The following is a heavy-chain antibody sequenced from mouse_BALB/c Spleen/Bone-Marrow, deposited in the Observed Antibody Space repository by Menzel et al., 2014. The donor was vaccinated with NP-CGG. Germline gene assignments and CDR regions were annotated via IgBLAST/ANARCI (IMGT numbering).Heavy chain of an antibody. Sequence: VQLQQSGPGLVSPPQSLSITCTVSGFSLTSYGLHWVRQPPGKVLEWLGVIWAGGSTNYNSALMSRLSISKDNSKSQVFLKMNSLQTDDTAMYYCARGSYYEGAMDYWGQGTSVTVSS. V-gene: IGHV2-9*02. CDR1: GFSLTSYG. D-gene: IGHD1-1*01. J-gene: IGHJ4*01. CDR3: ARGSYYEGAMDY. CDR2: IWAGGST.